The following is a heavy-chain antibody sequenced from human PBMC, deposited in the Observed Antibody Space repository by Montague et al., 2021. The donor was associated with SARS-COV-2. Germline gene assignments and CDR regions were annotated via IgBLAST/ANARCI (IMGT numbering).Heavy chain of an antibody. D-gene: IGHD2-8*01. Sequence: SLRLSCAASGFNFISYDMNWVHQAPGKGLEWVSSISSSSTYIHYADSVKGRVTISRDNAKNLVFLQMNSLRAEDTAVYYCARDYTNFDAFDIWGQGTTVTVSA. V-gene: IGHV3-21*01. CDR3: ARDYTNFDAFDI. J-gene: IGHJ3*02. CDR1: GFNFISYD. CDR2: ISSSSTYI.